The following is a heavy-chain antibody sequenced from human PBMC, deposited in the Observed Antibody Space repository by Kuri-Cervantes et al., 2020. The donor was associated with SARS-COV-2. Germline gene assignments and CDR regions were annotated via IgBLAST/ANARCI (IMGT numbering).Heavy chain of an antibody. Sequence: SQTLSLTCAVYGGSFSGYYWSWIRQPPGKGLEWIGEINHSGSTNYSPSLKSRVTISVDTSKNQFSLKLSSVTAADTAVYYCARGGSYYRVYWFDPWGQGTLVTVSS. CDR3: ARGGSYYRVYWFDP. V-gene: IGHV4-34*01. CDR1: GGSFSGYY. D-gene: IGHD1-26*01. CDR2: INHSGST. J-gene: IGHJ5*02.